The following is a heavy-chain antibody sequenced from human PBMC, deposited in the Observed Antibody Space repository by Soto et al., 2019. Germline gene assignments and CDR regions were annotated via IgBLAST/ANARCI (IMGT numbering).Heavy chain of an antibody. D-gene: IGHD2-2*01. CDR2: LYPGDSDF. CDR3: ARQGGRYCSSTSCLYYFDY. Sequence: PGESLKISCKGSGYTFNDYWIGWVRQMPGKGLEWMGILYPGDSDFRYSPSFKGNVIISADKSIGAAYLQWISLKASDTAMYYCARQGGRYCSSTSCLYYFDYWGQGTLVTVSS. J-gene: IGHJ4*02. CDR1: GYTFNDYW. V-gene: IGHV5-51*01.